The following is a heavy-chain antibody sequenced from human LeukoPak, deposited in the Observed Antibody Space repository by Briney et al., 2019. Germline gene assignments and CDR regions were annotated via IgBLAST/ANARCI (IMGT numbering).Heavy chain of an antibody. CDR2: IYYSGST. D-gene: IGHD3-22*01. Sequence: SETLSLTCTVSGGSISSSSYYWGWIRQPPGKGLEWIGSIYYSGSTYYNPSLKSRVTISVDTSKNQFSLKLSAVTAADTAVYYCARLPNYYDSSGYYYYFDYWGQGTLVTVSS. J-gene: IGHJ4*02. CDR1: GGSISSSSYY. V-gene: IGHV4-39*01. CDR3: ARLPNYYDSSGYYYYFDY.